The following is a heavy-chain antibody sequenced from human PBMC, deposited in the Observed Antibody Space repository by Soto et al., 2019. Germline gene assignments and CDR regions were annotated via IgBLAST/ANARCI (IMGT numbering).Heavy chain of an antibody. CDR2: ISSSSSYI. V-gene: IGHV3-21*01. CDR3: ARDPLIVVAGIHFDY. D-gene: IGHD6-19*01. CDR1: GFTFSSYS. Sequence: GGSLRLSCAASGFTFSSYSMNWVRQAPGKGLEWVSSISSSSSYIYYADSVKGRFTISRDNAKNSLYLQMNSLRAEDTAVYYCARDPLIVVAGIHFDYWGQGTLVTVSS. J-gene: IGHJ4*02.